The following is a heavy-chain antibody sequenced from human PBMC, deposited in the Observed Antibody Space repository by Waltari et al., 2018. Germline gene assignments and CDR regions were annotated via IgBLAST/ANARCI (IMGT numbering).Heavy chain of an antibody. CDR1: GYTFTSYG. CDR3: AREGDGGYSYGFYYYYYGMDV. J-gene: IGHJ6*02. D-gene: IGHD5-18*01. CDR2: ISAYNGNT. V-gene: IGHV1-18*01. Sequence: QVQLVQSGAEVKKPGASVKVSCKASGYTFTSYGISWVRQAPGQGLEWMGWISAYNGNTNYAQKLQGRVTMTTDTSTSTAYMELRSLRSDDTAVYYCAREGDGGYSYGFYYYYYGMDVWGQGTTVTVSS.